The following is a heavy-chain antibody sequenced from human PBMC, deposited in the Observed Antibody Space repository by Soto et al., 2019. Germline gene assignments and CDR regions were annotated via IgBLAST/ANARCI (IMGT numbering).Heavy chain of an antibody. Sequence: GGSLRLSCAASGVTFSSYGMHWVRQAPGKGLEWVAVISYDGSNKYYADSVKGRFTISRDNSKNTLYLQMNSLRAEDTAVYYCAKAMAIYYYYYGMDVWGQGTTVTVSS. D-gene: IGHD3-10*01. CDR2: ISYDGSNK. V-gene: IGHV3-30*18. CDR3: AKAMAIYYYYYGMDV. J-gene: IGHJ6*02. CDR1: GVTFSSYG.